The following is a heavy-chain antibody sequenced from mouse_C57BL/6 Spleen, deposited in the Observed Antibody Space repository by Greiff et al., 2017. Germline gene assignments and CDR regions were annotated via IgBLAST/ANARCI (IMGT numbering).Heavy chain of an antibody. D-gene: IGHD1-1*01. CDR3: ARERVLITTVVATGYFDY. CDR2: IYPGSGNT. V-gene: IGHV1-76*01. CDR1: GYTFTDYY. Sequence: VQLQQSGAELVRPGASVKLSCKASGYTFTDYYINWVKQRPGPGLAWIARIYPGSGNTYYNEKFKGKATLTAEKSSSTAYMQLSSLTSEDSAVYFCARERVLITTVVATGYFDYWGQGTTLTVSS. J-gene: IGHJ2*01.